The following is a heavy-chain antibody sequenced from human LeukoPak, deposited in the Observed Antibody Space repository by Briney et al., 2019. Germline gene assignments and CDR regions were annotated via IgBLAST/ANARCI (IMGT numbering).Heavy chain of an antibody. Sequence: GSLRLFCAASGFTFSSYSMNWVRQAPGKGLEWVSSISSSSSYIYYADSVKGRFTISRDNAKNSLYLQMNSLRAEDTAVYYCARASDRYSGYDWHYWGQGTLVTVSS. CDR2: ISSSSSYI. V-gene: IGHV3-21*01. CDR3: ARASDRYSGYDWHY. J-gene: IGHJ4*02. CDR1: GFTFSSYS. D-gene: IGHD5-12*01.